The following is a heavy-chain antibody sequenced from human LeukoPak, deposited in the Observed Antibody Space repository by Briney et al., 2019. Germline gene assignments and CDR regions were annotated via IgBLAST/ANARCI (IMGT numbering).Heavy chain of an antibody. CDR1: GGSMSSSSYY. D-gene: IGHD1-20*01. Sequence: SETLSLTCTVSGGSMSSSSYYSGLIRQPPGKWREWIGSIFYSGSTYYNPSLKSRVTISVDTSKNQFSLKLSSVTAADTAVYYCASESYNWNGDGGSRYFDYWGQGTLVTASS. CDR2: IFYSGST. CDR3: ASESYNWNGDGGSRYFDY. J-gene: IGHJ4*02. V-gene: IGHV4-39*01.